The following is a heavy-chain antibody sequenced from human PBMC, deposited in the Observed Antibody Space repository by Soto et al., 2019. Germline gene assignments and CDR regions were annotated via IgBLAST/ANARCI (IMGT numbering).Heavy chain of an antibody. D-gene: IGHD3-22*01. CDR3: ARVNTMIVNWFDP. V-gene: IGHV3-74*01. J-gene: IGHJ5*02. CDR2: INSEGSST. Sequence: PGGSLRLSCAASGFTFSSYWMHWVRQAPGKGLVWVSRINSEGSSTSYADSVKGRFTISRDNAKNTLYLQMNSLRAEDTAVYYCARVNTMIVNWFDPWGQGTLVTVSS. CDR1: GFTFSSYW.